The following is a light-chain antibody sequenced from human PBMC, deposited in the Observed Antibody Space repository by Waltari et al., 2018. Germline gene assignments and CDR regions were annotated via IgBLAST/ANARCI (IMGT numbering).Light chain of an antibody. CDR1: QGISIW. CDR2: AAS. J-gene: IGKJ2*01. V-gene: IGKV1-12*02. CDR3: QQADSYPYT. Sequence: DIQMTQSPSSVSASVGDRVTITFRASQGISIWLAWYQHKPGKAPKVLIFAASSLQSGVPSRFSGSGSGTDFTLTISSLQPEDFATYYCQQADSYPYTFGQGTKLEIK.